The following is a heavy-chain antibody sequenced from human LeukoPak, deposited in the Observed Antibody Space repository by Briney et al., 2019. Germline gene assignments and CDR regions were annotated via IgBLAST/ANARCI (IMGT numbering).Heavy chain of an antibody. J-gene: IGHJ4*02. CDR1: GYTLTELS. D-gene: IGHD6-13*01. CDR3: ARDRYSSSWYYFDY. CDR2: FETEDGET. V-gene: IGHV1-24*01. Sequence: ASVKLSCKVSGYTLTELSMHWVRQAPGKGLEWIGGFETEDGETIYAQKFQGRVTMTEDTSTDTAYMELSSLRSEDTAVYYCARDRYSSSWYYFDYWGQGTLVTVSS.